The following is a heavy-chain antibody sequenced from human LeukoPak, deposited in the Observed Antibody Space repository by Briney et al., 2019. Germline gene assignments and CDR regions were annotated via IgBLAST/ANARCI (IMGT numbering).Heavy chain of an antibody. CDR1: GYTFTGYY. CDR3: ARDPNIILLSGYFDF. D-gene: IGHD2-8*01. J-gene: IGHJ4*02. CDR2: INPNSGGT. Sequence: ASVKVSCKASGYTFTGYYMHWVRQAPGQGLEWMGWINPNSGGTNYAQKFQGRVTMTRDTSISTAYMELSRLRSDDTAVYYCARDPNIILLSGYFDFWDQGTLVTVSS. V-gene: IGHV1-2*02.